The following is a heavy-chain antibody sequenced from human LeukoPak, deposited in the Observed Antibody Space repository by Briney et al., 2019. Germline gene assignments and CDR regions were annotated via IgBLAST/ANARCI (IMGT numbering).Heavy chain of an antibody. CDR3: ARTIVGATDFDY. CDR1: GGSISSYY. D-gene: IGHD1-26*01. V-gene: IGHV4-59*08. Sequence: PSETLSLTCSVSGGSISSYYWNWIRQPPGKGLEWIGYVYYSGSTNYNPSLNSRVIISVDTSKNQFSLKLSSVTAADTAVYYCARTIVGATDFDYWGQGTLVTVSS. CDR2: VYYSGST. J-gene: IGHJ4*02.